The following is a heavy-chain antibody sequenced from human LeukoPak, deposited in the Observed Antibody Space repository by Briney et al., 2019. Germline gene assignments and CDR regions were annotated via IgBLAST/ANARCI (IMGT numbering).Heavy chain of an antibody. CDR1: GGSFSGYY. V-gene: IGHV4-34*01. CDR3: ARLRSGGSSLGLAY. D-gene: IGHD2-15*01. CDR2: INHSGST. Sequence: PSETLSPTCAVYGGSFSGYYWSWIRQTPGKGLEWIGEINHSGSTNYNPSLKSRVTISADTSKNQFSLQLTSVTAADTAVYYCARLRSGGSSLGLAYWGQGTLVTVSS. J-gene: IGHJ4*02.